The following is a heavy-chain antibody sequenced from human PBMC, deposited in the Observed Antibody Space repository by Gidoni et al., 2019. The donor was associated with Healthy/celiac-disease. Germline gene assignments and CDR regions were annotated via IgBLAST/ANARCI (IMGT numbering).Heavy chain of an antibody. CDR3: ASSTSGYSSSWPPPIWYYYYGMDV. CDR1: AGSVSSGTYY. J-gene: IGHJ6*02. CDR2: IYYRWHT. D-gene: IGHD6-13*01. Sequence: QVQLQESGPGLVKPSETLSLTCTFPAGSVSSGTYYWRWTRQPPGKGLAWMGYIYYRWHTNYNPSRKGRVTISVDTSKNQFSLKLSSVTAADTAVYYCASSTSGYSSSWPPPIWYYYYGMDVWGQGTTVTVSS. V-gene: IGHV4-61*01.